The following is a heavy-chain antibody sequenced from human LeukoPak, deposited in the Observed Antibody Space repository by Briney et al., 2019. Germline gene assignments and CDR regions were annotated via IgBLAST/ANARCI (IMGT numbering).Heavy chain of an antibody. CDR2: ISYDGSNK. J-gene: IGHJ4*02. CDR3: AKDDCSRTSCLFDS. CDR1: GFTFSSYA. V-gene: IGHV3-30*18. D-gene: IGHD2-2*01. Sequence: PGRSLRLSCAASGFTFSSYAMHWVRQAPGKGLEWVTVISYDGSNKYYADSVKGRFTISRDNSMNTLSLQMNSLGVEDTAVYYCAKDDCSRTSCLFDSWGQGTLVTVSS.